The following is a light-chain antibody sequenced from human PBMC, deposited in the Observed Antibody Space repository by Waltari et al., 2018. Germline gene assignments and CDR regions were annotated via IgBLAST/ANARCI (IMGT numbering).Light chain of an antibody. CDR1: NIGTKS. Sequence: SYILTQPPSVSVAPGQTARVTCGGNNIGTKSVHWYKQKPGQAPVPGVPVDRDRPSGIPGRFSGSTSGNTATLTISRVEVEDEADYYCQVWDSITVVFGRGTKLIVL. CDR2: VDR. CDR3: QVWDSITVV. J-gene: IGLJ2*01. V-gene: IGLV3-21*02.